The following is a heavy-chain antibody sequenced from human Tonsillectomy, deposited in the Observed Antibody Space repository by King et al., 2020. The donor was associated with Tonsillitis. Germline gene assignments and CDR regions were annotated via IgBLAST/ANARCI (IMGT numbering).Heavy chain of an antibody. CDR2: IKSKTDGGTT. CDR1: GFTFSEAW. V-gene: IGHV3-15*01. D-gene: IGHD3-3*01. J-gene: IGHJ4*02. Sequence: VQLVESGGGLVKPGGSLRLSCAASGFTFSEAWMSWVRQAPGKGLEWVGRIKSKTDGGTTDYAAPVKGRFTFSRDDSKSTLYLQMNSLKTEDTAVYYCAAFFDFFDFWGQGTLVTVSS. CDR3: AAFFDFFDF.